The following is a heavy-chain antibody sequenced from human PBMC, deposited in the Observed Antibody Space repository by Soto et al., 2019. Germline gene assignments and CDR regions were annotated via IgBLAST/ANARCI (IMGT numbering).Heavy chain of an antibody. J-gene: IGHJ3*02. CDR1: GGTFSSYT. D-gene: IGHD2-2*01. V-gene: IGHV1-69*02. CDR2: IIPILGIA. Sequence: QVQLVQSGAEVKKPGSSVKVSCKASGGTFSSYTISWVRQAPGQGLEWMGRIIPILGIANYAQKFQGRVTITADNSTRIGYRELSSLISDDTAVYYCARVPGGQADMSYAFESWGQETMVTVSS. CDR3: ARVPGGQADMSYAFES.